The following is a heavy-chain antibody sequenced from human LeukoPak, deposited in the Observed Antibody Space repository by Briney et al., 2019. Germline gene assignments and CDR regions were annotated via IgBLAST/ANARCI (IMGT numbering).Heavy chain of an antibody. V-gene: IGHV3-53*01. CDR3: ARERVMYYYGAGSPDY. CDR2: IYSGGIT. Sequence: GGSLRLSCAASGFTVSSNYMTWVRQAPGKGLEWVSVIYSGGITYYADSVKGRFTISRDNSKNTLYLQMNSLRAEDTAVYYCARERVMYYYGAGSPDYWGQGTLVTVSS. J-gene: IGHJ4*02. D-gene: IGHD3-10*01. CDR1: GFTVSSNY.